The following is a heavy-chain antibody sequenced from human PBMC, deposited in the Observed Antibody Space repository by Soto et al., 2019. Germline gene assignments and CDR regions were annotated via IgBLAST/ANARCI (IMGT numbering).Heavy chain of an antibody. Sequence: GGSLRLSCAASGFTFRNYAMHWVRQAPGKGLEWVADISGNGNSARHADSVKGRFTISRDNSQNTLYLHMNSLRVDDTAIYYCGKERRGSGWSVCNFWGQGTLVTVSS. V-gene: IGHV3-23*01. CDR1: GFTFRNYA. CDR3: GKERRGSGWSVCNF. CDR2: ISGNGNSA. J-gene: IGHJ4*02. D-gene: IGHD6-19*01.